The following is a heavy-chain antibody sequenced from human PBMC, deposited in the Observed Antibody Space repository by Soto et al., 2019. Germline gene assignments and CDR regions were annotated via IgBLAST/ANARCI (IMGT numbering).Heavy chain of an antibody. CDR3: ARTRSSSWYGANWFDP. Sequence: WASVKVSCKASGGTFSSYAISWVRQAPGQGLEWMGGIIPIFGTANYAQKFQGRVTITADESTSTAYMELSSLRSEDTAVYYCARTRSSSWYGANWFDPWGQGTLVTVSS. V-gene: IGHV1-69*13. CDR2: IIPIFGTA. D-gene: IGHD6-13*01. J-gene: IGHJ5*02. CDR1: GGTFSSYA.